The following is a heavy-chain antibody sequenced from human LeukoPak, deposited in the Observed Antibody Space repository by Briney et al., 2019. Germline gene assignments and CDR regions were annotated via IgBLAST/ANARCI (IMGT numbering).Heavy chain of an antibody. J-gene: IGHJ4*02. CDR3: ARHDYSNYGQTN. Sequence: SETLSLTCTVSGGSISSSSYYWGWIRQPPGKGLEWIGNIYYSGSTYYNPSLKSRVTISVDTSKNQFSLKLSSVTAADTAVYYCARHDYSNYGQTNWGQGTLVTVSS. CDR1: GGSISSSSYY. D-gene: IGHD4-11*01. CDR2: IYYSGST. V-gene: IGHV4-39*01.